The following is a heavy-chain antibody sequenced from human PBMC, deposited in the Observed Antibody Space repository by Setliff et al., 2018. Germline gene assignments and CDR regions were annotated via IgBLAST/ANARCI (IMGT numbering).Heavy chain of an antibody. D-gene: IGHD6-13*01. V-gene: IGHV1-8*01. CDR1: GYNFITFG. J-gene: IGHJ6*03. Sequence: ASVKVSCKTSGYNFITFGISWVRQAPGQGLEWMGWMNPNSGNTGYAQKFQGRVTMTRNTSISTAYMELSSLRSEDTAVYYCATAPLPAGYLYYYYMDVWGKGTTVTVSS. CDR2: MNPNSGNT. CDR3: ATAPLPAGYLYYYYMDV.